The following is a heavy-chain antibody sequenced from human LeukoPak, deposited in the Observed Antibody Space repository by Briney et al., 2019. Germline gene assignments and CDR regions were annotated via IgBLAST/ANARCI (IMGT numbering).Heavy chain of an antibody. Sequence: PGGSLRLSCAASGFTFDDYAMHWVRQAPGKGLEWVSLISWDGGSTYYADSVKGRFTISRDNSKNSLYLQMNSLRAEDTALYYCAKDISGTLYDSSPWLTWPPREQDAFDIWGQGTMVTVSS. J-gene: IGHJ3*02. CDR3: AKDISGTLYDSSPWLTWPPREQDAFDI. D-gene: IGHD3-22*01. CDR1: GFTFDDYA. V-gene: IGHV3-43D*03. CDR2: ISWDGGST.